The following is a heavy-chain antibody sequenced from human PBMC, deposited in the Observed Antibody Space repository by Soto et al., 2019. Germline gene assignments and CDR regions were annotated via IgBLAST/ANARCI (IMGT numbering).Heavy chain of an antibody. CDR1: GGSVSSGNFY. CDR2: IFHTGTT. CDR3: TRAPVSGSYCFDF. D-gene: IGHD1-26*01. V-gene: IGHV4-61*01. Sequence: PSETLSLTCTVSGGSVSSGNFYRSWIRQPPGKGLEWIGYIFHTGTTNYNPSLKSRVTISLDTSMNQFSLKLSSVTPADTAVYYCTRAPVSGSYCFDFWGQGTPVTVSS. J-gene: IGHJ4*02.